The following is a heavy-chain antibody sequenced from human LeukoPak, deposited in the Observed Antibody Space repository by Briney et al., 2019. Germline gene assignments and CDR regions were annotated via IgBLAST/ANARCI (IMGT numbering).Heavy chain of an antibody. CDR3: AKEKEMATTD. J-gene: IGHJ4*02. CDR1: GFSFSSYG. Sequence: PGRSMRLSCAVSGFSFSSYGMHWVRQAPGKGLEWAAVIWYDGSNKYYADSVKGRFTISRDNSKNTLYLQMNSLRAEDTAVYYCAKEKEMATTDWGQGTLVTVSS. CDR2: IWYDGSNK. V-gene: IGHV3-33*06. D-gene: IGHD5-24*01.